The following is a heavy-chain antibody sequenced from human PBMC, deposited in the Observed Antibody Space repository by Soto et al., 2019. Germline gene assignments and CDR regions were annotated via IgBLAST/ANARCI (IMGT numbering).Heavy chain of an antibody. CDR2: VNPATGHT. Sequence: QVQLVQSGAEERKPGASVKLSCRASGYSFISYAIHWVRQAPGQRLEWMGWVNPATGHTEYSQKFQGRVTITRDTSAKTGYMELSSLRSEDTAVYYCAREVWFLDDWGQGTLVTFSS. V-gene: IGHV1-3*05. CDR1: GYSFISYA. CDR3: AREVWFLDD. D-gene: IGHD3-10*01. J-gene: IGHJ4*02.